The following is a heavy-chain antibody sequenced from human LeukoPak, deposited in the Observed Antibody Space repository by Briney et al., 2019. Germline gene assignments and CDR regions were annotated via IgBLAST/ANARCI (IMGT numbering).Heavy chain of an antibody. CDR3: ASAGDGATIDY. V-gene: IGHV4-59*01. Sequence: PSETLSLTCTVSGGSISSYYWSWIRQPPGKGLEWIGYIYYSGSTNYNPSLKSRVTISVDTSKNQFSLKLSSVTAADTAVYYCASAGDGATIDYWGQGTLVTVSS. CDR2: IYYSGST. D-gene: IGHD5-12*01. CDR1: GGSISSYY. J-gene: IGHJ4*02.